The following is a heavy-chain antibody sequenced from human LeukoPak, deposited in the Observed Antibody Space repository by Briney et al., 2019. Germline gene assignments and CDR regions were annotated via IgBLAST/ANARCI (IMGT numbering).Heavy chain of an antibody. V-gene: IGHV4-34*01. J-gene: IGHJ4*02. CDR3: ACLTTVVTPHYFDY. CDR2: INHSGST. D-gene: IGHD4-23*01. Sequence: KSSETLSLTCAVYGGSFSGYYWSWIRQPPGKGLEWIGEINHSGSTNYNPSLKSRVTISVDTSKNQFSLKLSSVTAADTAVYYCACLTTVVTPHYFDYWGQGNMVTVSS. CDR1: GGSFSGYY.